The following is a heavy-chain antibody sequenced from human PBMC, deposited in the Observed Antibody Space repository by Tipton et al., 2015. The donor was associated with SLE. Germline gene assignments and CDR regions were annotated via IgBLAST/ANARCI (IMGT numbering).Heavy chain of an antibody. CDR1: GGSISSYY. D-gene: IGHD1-26*01. V-gene: IGHV4-59*01. J-gene: IGHJ4*02. CDR2: IYYSGST. Sequence: TLSLTCTVSGGSISSYYWSWIRQPPGKGLEWIGYIYYSGSTNYNPSLKSRVTISVDTSKNQFSLKLSSVTAADTAVYYCARGWGSRAYYFDYWGQGTLVTVSS. CDR3: ARGWGSRAYYFDY.